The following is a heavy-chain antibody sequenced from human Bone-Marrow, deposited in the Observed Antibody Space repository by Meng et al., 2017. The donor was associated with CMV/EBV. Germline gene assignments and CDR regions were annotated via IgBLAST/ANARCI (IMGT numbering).Heavy chain of an antibody. V-gene: IGHV3-21*01. J-gene: IGHJ3*02. Sequence: GECLKISCAASGFTFSSYSMNWVRQAPGKGLEWVSSISSSSSYIYYADSVKGRFTISRDNAKNSLYLQVDSLSAEDTAVYYCARDPSGVRGSNAAFDIWGQGPLVTV. CDR1: GFTFSSYS. CDR2: ISSSSSYI. D-gene: IGHD2-8*01. CDR3: ARDPSGVRGSNAAFDI.